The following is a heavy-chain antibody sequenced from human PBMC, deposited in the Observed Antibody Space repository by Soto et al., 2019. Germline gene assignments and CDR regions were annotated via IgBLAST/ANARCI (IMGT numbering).Heavy chain of an antibody. CDR1: GYTFTGYY. Sequence: ASVKVSCKASGYTFTGYYMHRVRQAPGQGLEWMGWINPNSGGTNYAQKFQGRVTMTRDTSISTAYMELSRLRSDDTAVYYCARESLEFSYGMDVWGQGTTVTVSS. CDR2: INPNSGGT. J-gene: IGHJ6*02. CDR3: ARESLEFSYGMDV. V-gene: IGHV1-2*02.